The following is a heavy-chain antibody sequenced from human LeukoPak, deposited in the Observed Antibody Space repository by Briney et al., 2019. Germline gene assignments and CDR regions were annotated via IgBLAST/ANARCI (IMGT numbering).Heavy chain of an antibody. J-gene: IGHJ4*02. V-gene: IGHV4-38-2*01. CDR1: GYSISSGYY. Sequence: SETLSLTCAVSGYSISSGYYWGWIRQPPGKGLEWIGTIYHNGNTYYNPSLKSRVTISVKTSKNQFSLKLSSMTAADTAVYYCARVRYNYGDSYYCGQGTLVTVSS. D-gene: IGHD5-18*01. CDR3: ARVRYNYGDSYY. CDR2: IYHNGNT.